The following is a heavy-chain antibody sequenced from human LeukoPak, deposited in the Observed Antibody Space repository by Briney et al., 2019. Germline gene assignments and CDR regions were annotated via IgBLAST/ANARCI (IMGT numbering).Heavy chain of an antibody. CDR1: GFTFSSYW. D-gene: IGHD3-22*01. V-gene: IGHV3-7*01. CDR2: IKQDGSEK. Sequence: GGSLRLSCAASGFTFSSYWMSWVRQAPGKGLEWVANIKQDGSEKYYVDSVKGRFTISRDNTKNSLYLQMNSLRAEDTAVYYRAGDLLVGGSGYHYWGQGTLVTVSS. J-gene: IGHJ4*02. CDR3: AGDLLVGGSGYHY.